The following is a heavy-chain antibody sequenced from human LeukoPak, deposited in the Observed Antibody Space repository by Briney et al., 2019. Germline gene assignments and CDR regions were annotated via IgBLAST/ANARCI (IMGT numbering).Heavy chain of an antibody. Sequence: GGSLRLSCAASGFTFSSYAMSWVSQAPGKGLEWVSAISASGGSTYYADSVKGRLTISRDNSKHTLYLQMNSLITEDTAVYFCARDRGNLVVCWVQGGLVSVSS. CDR2: ISASGGST. D-gene: IGHD3-10*01. CDR3: ARDRGNLVVC. V-gene: IGHV3-23*01. CDR1: GFTFSSYA. J-gene: IGHJ4*02.